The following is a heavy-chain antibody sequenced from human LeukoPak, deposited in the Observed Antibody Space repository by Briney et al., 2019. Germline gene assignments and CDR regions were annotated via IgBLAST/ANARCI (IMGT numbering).Heavy chain of an antibody. Sequence: PGGSLRLSCAASGFTFSSYAMHWVRQAPGKGLEWVAVISYDGSNKYYADSVKGRFTISRDNSKNTLYLQMNSLRAEDTAVYYCARDPGDCSGTSCHYWYFDLWGRGTLVTVSS. CDR2: ISYDGSNK. CDR1: GFTFSSYA. J-gene: IGHJ2*01. CDR3: ARDPGDCSGTSCHYWYFDL. V-gene: IGHV3-30*01. D-gene: IGHD2-2*01.